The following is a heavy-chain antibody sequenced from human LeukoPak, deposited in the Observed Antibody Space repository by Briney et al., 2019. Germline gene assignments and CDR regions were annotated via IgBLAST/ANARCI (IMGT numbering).Heavy chain of an antibody. CDR1: GGSFSGYY. D-gene: IGHD6-13*01. Sequence: SETLSLTCAVYGGSFSGYYWSWIRQPPGKGLEWIGEINHSGSTNYNPSLKSRVTISVDTSKNQFSLKLSSVTAADTAVYYCARGVGYSGIAAMWGQGTLVIVSS. J-gene: IGHJ4*02. V-gene: IGHV4-34*01. CDR2: INHSGST. CDR3: ARGVGYSGIAAM.